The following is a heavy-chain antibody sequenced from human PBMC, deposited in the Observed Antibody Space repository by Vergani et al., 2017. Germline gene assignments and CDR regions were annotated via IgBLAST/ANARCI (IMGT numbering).Heavy chain of an antibody. J-gene: IGHJ3*01. CDR2: IKPDGSDK. D-gene: IGHD3/OR15-3a*01. CDR3: ARLADWTTRYDV. CDR1: GFTFRNYW. Sequence: EVQLVESGGDLVQPGESLRLSCAASGFTFRNYWMSWVRQAQGKGLEWLASIKPDGSDKKYVDSVRCRFTMSIDNADNALSLQMNSLRVDDTAVYDCARLADWTTRYDVWGQGTMVTVSS. V-gene: IGHV3-7*03.